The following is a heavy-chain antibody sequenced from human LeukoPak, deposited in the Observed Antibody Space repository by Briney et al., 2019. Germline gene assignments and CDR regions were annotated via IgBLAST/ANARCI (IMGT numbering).Heavy chain of an antibody. J-gene: IGHJ6*03. CDR3: ARETRESYYYYYMDV. CDR1: GYTFTGYY. Sequence: ASVKVSCKASGYTFTGYYMHWVRQAPGQGPEWMGWINPNSGGTNYAQKFQGRVTMTRDTSISTAYMELSRLRSDDTAVYYCARETRESYYYYYMDVWGKGTTVTVSS. CDR2: INPNSGGT. V-gene: IGHV1-2*02.